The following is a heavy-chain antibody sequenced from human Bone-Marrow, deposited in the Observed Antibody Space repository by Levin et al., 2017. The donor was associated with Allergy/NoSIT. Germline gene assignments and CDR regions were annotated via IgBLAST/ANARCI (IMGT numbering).Heavy chain of an antibody. Sequence: AGGSLRLSCSASGFTLGDYAMHWVRQAPGKGLEWVAGISFNSDSIDYADSVKGRFIVSRDNAKNSLYLQMNSLRREDTAFYYCVQDSRLGVAGSYSYFEIWGRGTLVTVSS. V-gene: IGHV3-9*01. J-gene: IGHJ2*01. CDR1: GFTLGDYA. CDR3: VQDSRLGVAGSYSYFEI. D-gene: IGHD3-16*01. CDR2: ISFNSDSI.